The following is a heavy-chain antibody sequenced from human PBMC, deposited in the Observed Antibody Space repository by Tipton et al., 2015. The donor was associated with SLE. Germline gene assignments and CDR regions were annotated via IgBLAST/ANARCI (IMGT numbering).Heavy chain of an antibody. Sequence: TLSLTCTVSGGSISSSSYYWGWIRQPPGKGLEWIGSIYYSGSTYYNPSLKSRVTISVDTSKNQFSLKLSSVTAADTAVYYCARVGYSSSWYPDAFDIWGQGTMVTVSS. CDR2: IYYSGST. CDR1: GGSISSSSYY. D-gene: IGHD6-13*01. J-gene: IGHJ3*02. CDR3: ARVGYSSSWYPDAFDI. V-gene: IGHV4-39*07.